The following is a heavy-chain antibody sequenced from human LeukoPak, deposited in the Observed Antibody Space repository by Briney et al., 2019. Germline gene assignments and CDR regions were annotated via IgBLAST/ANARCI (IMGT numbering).Heavy chain of an antibody. CDR1: GGSISSSSYY. D-gene: IGHD3-10*01. J-gene: IGHJ5*02. Sequence: SETLSLTCTVSGGSISSSSYYWGWIRQPPGKGLEWIGSIYYSGSTYYNPSLKSRVTISVDTSKNQFSLKLSSVAAADTAVYYCARDRARVGMVRGVTAPGWFDPWGQGTLVTVSS. CDR3: ARDRARVGMVRGVTAPGWFDP. V-gene: IGHV4-39*07. CDR2: IYYSGST.